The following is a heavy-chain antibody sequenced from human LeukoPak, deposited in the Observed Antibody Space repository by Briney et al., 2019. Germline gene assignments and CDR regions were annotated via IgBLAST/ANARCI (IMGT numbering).Heavy chain of an antibody. Sequence: GGSLRLSCAASGFTFSIYWTSWVRQAPGKGLEWVANIKQEGGEKHYVDSVKGRFTISRDNAKISLYLQMNSLRAEDPAVFYWAREGVAGDIRLYAFVIWGQGTMVTVSS. CDR3: AREGVAGDIRLYAFVI. J-gene: IGHJ3*02. CDR2: IKQEGGEK. V-gene: IGHV3-7*01. D-gene: IGHD2-15*01. CDR1: GFTFSIYW.